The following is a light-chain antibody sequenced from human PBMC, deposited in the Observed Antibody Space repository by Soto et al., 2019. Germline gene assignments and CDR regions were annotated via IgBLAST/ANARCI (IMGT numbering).Light chain of an antibody. Sequence: DIQMTQSPSTLSASVGDRVTITCRASQSISSWLAWYQQKPGNGPKLLIYGASSLESGVPPRFSGSGSGTEFTLTISSLQPDAFATYYCQQYNSYSLPAFGQGTKVEIK. CDR2: GAS. V-gene: IGKV1-5*01. J-gene: IGKJ1*01. CDR1: QSISSW. CDR3: QQYNSYSLPA.